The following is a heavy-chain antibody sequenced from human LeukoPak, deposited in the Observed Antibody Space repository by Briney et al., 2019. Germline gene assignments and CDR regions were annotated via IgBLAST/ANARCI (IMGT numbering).Heavy chain of an antibody. Sequence: SETLSLTCTVSGGSISSYYGNWIRQPPGKGLEWIGYIYYSGSTNYNPSLKSRVTISVDTSKNQFSLKLSSVTAADTAVYYCARDSPATGCIDYWGQGTLVTVSS. J-gene: IGHJ4*02. V-gene: IGHV4-59*01. CDR1: GGSISSYY. D-gene: IGHD2-2*01. CDR2: IYYSGST. CDR3: ARDSPATGCIDY.